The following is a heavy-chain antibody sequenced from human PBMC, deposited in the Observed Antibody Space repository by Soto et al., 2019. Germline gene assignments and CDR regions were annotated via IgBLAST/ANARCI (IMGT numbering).Heavy chain of an antibody. V-gene: IGHV4-30-2*01. Sequence: SETLSLTCAVSGGSISSGGYSWSWIRQPPGKGLEWIGYIYHSGSTYYNPSLKSRVTISVDRSKNQFSLKLSSVTAADTAVYYCARGDYYDSSGPGALDIWGQGTMVTVSS. CDR1: GGSISSGGYS. CDR3: ARGDYYDSSGPGALDI. CDR2: IYHSGST. D-gene: IGHD3-22*01. J-gene: IGHJ3*02.